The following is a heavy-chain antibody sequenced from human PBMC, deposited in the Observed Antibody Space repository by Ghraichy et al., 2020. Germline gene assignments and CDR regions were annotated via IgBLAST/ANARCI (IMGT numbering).Heavy chain of an antibody. CDR2: ISSSSYI. Sequence: GESLNISCVASGFTFSSYTMNWVRQAPGKGLEWVSSISSSSYIYYADSVKGRFTISRDNAKNSLYLQMNSLRAEDTAVHYCARDSVAGVVVVASTKYGMDVWGQGTTVTVSS. CDR3: ARDSVAGVVVVASTKYGMDV. V-gene: IGHV3-21*01. D-gene: IGHD2-15*01. CDR1: GFTFSSYT. J-gene: IGHJ6*02.